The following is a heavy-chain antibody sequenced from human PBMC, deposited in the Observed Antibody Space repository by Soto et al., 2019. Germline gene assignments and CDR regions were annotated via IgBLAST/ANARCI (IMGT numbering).Heavy chain of an antibody. J-gene: IGHJ5*01. CDR3: ARSVAGTEDWFDP. CDR1: GYRFTNFW. D-gene: IGHD6-19*01. Sequence: GESRKISCEGSGYRFTNFWIGWVRQMPGKGLEWMGSIYPGDSDTKYSPSFQGQVTISADKSITTAYLQWSSLKASDTAMYYCARSVAGTEDWFDPWGQGTLVTVSS. V-gene: IGHV5-51*01. CDR2: IYPGDSDT.